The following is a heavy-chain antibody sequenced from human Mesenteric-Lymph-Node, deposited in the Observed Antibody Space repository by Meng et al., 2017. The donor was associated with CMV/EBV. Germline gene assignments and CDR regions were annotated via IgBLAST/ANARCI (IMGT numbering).Heavy chain of an antibody. V-gene: IGHV3-21*01. CDR3: ARARGPNY. J-gene: IGHJ4*02. D-gene: IGHD3/OR15-3a*01. CDR1: GFTFNTYS. CDR2: ISSSSSYI. Sequence: GESLKISCAASGFTFNTYSMSWVRQAPGKGLEWVSSISSSSSYIYYADSVRGRFTISRDNAKNSLYLQMDSLRVEDTAVYYCARARGPNYWGQGTLVTVSS.